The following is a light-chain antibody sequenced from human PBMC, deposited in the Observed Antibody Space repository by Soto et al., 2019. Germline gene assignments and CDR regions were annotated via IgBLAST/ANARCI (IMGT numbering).Light chain of an antibody. CDR3: SSLTTSSTYV. CDR1: SRDVGNYKY. J-gene: IGLJ1*01. CDR2: DVI. V-gene: IGLV2-14*01. Sequence: QSALTQPASVSGSPGQSITISCTGTSRDVGNYKYVSWYQQHPGKVPKLLIYDVIHRPSGVSHRFSGSKSDNTASLTISGLQAEDEADYYCSSLTTSSTYVFGTGTKLTVL.